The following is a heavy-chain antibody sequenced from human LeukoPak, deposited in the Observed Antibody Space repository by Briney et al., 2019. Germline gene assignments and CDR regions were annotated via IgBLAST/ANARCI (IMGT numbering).Heavy chain of an antibody. CDR3: ARERYDFWSGYAHAFDI. CDR1: GFTFSSYW. CDR2: INTDGGST. V-gene: IGHV3-74*01. D-gene: IGHD3-3*01. Sequence: SGGSLRLSCAASGFTFSSYWMHWVRQAPGKGLVWVSRINTDGGSTSYADSVKGRFTISRDNAKNTLYLQMNSLRAEDTAVYYCARERYDFWSGYAHAFDIWGQGTMVTVSS. J-gene: IGHJ3*02.